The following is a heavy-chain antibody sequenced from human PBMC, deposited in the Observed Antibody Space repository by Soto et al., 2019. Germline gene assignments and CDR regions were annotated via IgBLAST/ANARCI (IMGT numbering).Heavy chain of an antibody. Sequence: ASVKVSCKASGYTFTGYYMHWVRQAPGQGLEWMGWINPNSGGTNYAQKFQGWVTMTRDTSISTAYMELSRLRSDDTAVYYCAREGGSGSYYEYYYYGMDVWGQGTTVTVS. V-gene: IGHV1-2*04. D-gene: IGHD3-10*01. J-gene: IGHJ6*02. CDR2: INPNSGGT. CDR1: GYTFTGYY. CDR3: AREGGSGSYYEYYYYGMDV.